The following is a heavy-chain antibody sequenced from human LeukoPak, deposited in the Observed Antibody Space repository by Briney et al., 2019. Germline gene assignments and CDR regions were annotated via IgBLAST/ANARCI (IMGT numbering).Heavy chain of an antibody. CDR2: ISAYNGNT. Sequence: ASVKVSCKASGYTFTSYGISWVRQAPGQGLEWMGWISAYNGNTNYAQKLQGRVTMTTDTSTSTAYMELRSLRSDDTAVYYCAREKCSGWYPDNYYYYGTDVWGQGTTVTVSS. CDR3: AREKCSGWYPDNYYYYGTDV. CDR1: GYTFTSYG. D-gene: IGHD6-19*01. V-gene: IGHV1-18*01. J-gene: IGHJ6*02.